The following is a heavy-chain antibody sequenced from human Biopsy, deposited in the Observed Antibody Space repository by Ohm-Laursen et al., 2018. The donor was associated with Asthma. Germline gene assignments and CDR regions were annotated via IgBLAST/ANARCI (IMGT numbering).Heavy chain of an antibody. CDR3: ARGLDYSGRSGFDY. CDR1: GFAVSRDH. D-gene: IGHD3-10*01. CDR2: IYSGGTS. Sequence: GSLRLSCSASGFAVSRDHMFWVRQAPGKGLEWVSVIYSGGTSHTADSVKGRFTISRDNSMNTLYLHMNSLRVEDTAVYYCARGLDYSGRSGFDYWGQGTLVIVSS. J-gene: IGHJ4*02. V-gene: IGHV3-66*01.